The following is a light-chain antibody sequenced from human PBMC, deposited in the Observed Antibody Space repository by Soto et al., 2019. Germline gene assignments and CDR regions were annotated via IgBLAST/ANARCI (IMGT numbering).Light chain of an antibody. V-gene: IGKV1-5*01. CDR1: QSVTGW. CDR3: QQYETFLVK. Sequence: DIQMTQSPSTLSASVGDTVTVTCRASQSVTGWLAWYQQKPGEAPKLLIYYYSSLPRWVPSSFSGSGSGTKFHLTIASLQLDDFATYYCQQYETFLVKFGQGTKV. CDR2: YYS. J-gene: IGKJ1*01.